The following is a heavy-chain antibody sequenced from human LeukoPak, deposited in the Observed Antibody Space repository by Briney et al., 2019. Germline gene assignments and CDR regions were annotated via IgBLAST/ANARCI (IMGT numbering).Heavy chain of an antibody. V-gene: IGHV1-8*01. CDR2: MNPNSGNT. J-gene: IGHJ6*02. CDR1: GYTFTSYD. D-gene: IGHD3-10*01. Sequence: ASVKVSCKASGYTFTSYDINWVRQATGQGLEWMGWMNPNSGNTGYAQKFQGRVTMTRNTSISTAYMELSSLRSEDTAVYYCARSARPYYSHHPHYYGMDVWRQGTTVTVSS. CDR3: ARSARPYYSHHPHYYGMDV.